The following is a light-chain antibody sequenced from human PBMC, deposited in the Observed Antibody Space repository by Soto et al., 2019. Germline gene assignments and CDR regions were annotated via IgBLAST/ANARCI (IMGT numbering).Light chain of an antibody. CDR1: QSVSSSY. CDR2: GAS. CDR3: QQYVTLPLT. J-gene: IGKJ4*01. Sequence: EIVLTQSPGTLSLSPGERATLSCRASQSVSSSYLAWYRQKAGQAPRLLIYGASSRATGIPDRFTGSGSGTDFTLPISRLEPEDFAVYYCQQYVTLPLTFGRGTKVEIK. V-gene: IGKV3-20*01.